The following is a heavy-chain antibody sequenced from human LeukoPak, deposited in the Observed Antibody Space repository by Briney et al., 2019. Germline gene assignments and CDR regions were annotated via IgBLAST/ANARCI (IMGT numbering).Heavy chain of an antibody. CDR1: GFTFSSYV. D-gene: IGHD4-23*01. CDR2: IWYDGSQK. Sequence: PGGSLRLSCAASGFTFSSYVMHWVRQAPGKGLEWVAAIWYDGSQKYYADTVRSRFTVSRDNSKNTLYLQMDSLRAEDTAVYYCARLYGANVGYLDYWSQGTLVTVSS. V-gene: IGHV3-33*08. J-gene: IGHJ4*02. CDR3: ARLYGANVGYLDY.